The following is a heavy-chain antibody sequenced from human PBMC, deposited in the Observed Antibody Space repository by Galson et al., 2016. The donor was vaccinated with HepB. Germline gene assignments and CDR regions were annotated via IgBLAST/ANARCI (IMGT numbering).Heavy chain of an antibody. Sequence: SLRLSCAASGFAVSSTYVSWVRQAPGWGLEWVSVIYSGGNTHYVDSGRGRFTMSRDDSKNTVYLQMNSLRDEDTAVYYCATSLQETVAAVGALGAFDIWGQGTMVTVSS. V-gene: IGHV3-53*01. CDR1: GFAVSSTY. CDR3: ATSLQETVAAVGALGAFDI. CDR2: IYSGGNT. D-gene: IGHD4-11*01. J-gene: IGHJ3*02.